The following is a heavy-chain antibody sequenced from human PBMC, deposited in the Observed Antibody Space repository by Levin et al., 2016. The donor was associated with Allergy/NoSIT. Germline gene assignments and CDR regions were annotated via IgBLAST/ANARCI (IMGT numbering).Heavy chain of an antibody. Sequence: ASVKVSCKTSGYTFTDYYIHWVRQAPGQGLEWMGRINPKSGGTNYARKFQGRVTMTRDTSISTAYMELSRLRSDATVVYYCAREGLREGYYYFGMDVWGQGTTVTVSS. CDR3: AREGLREGYYYFGMDV. D-gene: IGHD1-26*01. V-gene: IGHV1-2*05. CDR2: INPKSGGT. CDR1: GYTFTDYY. J-gene: IGHJ6*02.